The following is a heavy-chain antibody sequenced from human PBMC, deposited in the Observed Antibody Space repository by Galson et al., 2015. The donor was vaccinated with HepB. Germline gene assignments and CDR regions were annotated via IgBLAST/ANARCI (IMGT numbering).Heavy chain of an antibody. CDR2: ISSDGSNY. D-gene: IGHD1-14*01. CDR1: GFMLKTSG. CDR3: ANSQLSRTDHFDY. Sequence: SLRLPCAASGFMLKTSGLHWFRPAPGKGLEWVGVISSDGSNYYYDDSVKGRFTISRDNSKNTLYLQMNSLRPEDTAVYYCANSQLSRTDHFDYWGQGTFVTVSS. J-gene: IGHJ4*02. V-gene: IGHV3-30*18.